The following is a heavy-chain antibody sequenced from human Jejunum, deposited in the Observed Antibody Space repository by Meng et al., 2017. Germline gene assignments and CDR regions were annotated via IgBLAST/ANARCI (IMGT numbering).Heavy chain of an antibody. CDR3: AKADSSGYYYDY. D-gene: IGHD3-22*01. J-gene: IGHJ4*02. V-gene: IGHV3-23*04. Sequence: VELVESGGGLVQPGGSLRVSCAASGFIFSSYAMSWVRQASGKGLEWVSAITGSGGTTYYADSVKGRFTISRDNSKNTLYLQMNSLRAEDTAVYYCAKADSSGYYYDYWGQGILVTVSS. CDR1: GFIFSSYA. CDR2: ITGSGGTT.